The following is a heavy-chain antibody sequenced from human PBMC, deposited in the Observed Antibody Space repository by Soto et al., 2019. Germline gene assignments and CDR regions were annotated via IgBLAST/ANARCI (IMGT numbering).Heavy chain of an antibody. V-gene: IGHV4-31*03. Sequence: SETLSLTCTVSGGSISSGGYYWSWIRQHPGKGLEWIGYIYYSGSTYYNPSLKSRVTISVDTSKNQFSLKLSSVTAADTAVYYCARDREDCTNGVCFRYFDYWGQGTLVTVSS. CDR2: IYYSGST. J-gene: IGHJ4*02. CDR1: GGSISSGGYY. CDR3: ARDREDCTNGVCFRYFDY. D-gene: IGHD2-8*01.